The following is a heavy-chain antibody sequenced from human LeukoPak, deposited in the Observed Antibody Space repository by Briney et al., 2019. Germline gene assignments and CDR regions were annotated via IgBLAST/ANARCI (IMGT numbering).Heavy chain of an antibody. D-gene: IGHD3-22*01. V-gene: IGHV4-4*07. CDR2: IYTSGNT. J-gene: IGHJ5*02. CDR3: ARSTLYYDSSGYYQGWFDP. Sequence: SETLSLTCTVSSGSISSYYWSWIRQPAGKGLEWIGRIYTSGNTNYNPSLKSRITMSVDTSKNQFSLNLSSVTAADTAVYYCARSTLYYDSSGYYQGWFDPWGQGTLVTVSS. CDR1: SGSISSYY.